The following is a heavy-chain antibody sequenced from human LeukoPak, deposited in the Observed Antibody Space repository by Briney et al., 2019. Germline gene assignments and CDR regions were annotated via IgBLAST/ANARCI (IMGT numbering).Heavy chain of an antibody. CDR1: GGSISSGDYY. D-gene: IGHD3-10*01. CDR2: IYYSGST. J-gene: IGHJ4*02. V-gene: IGHV4-30-4*01. Sequence: SETLSLTCTVSGGSISSGDYYWSWIRQPPGTGLEWIGNIYYSGSTYYNPSLKSRVTISVDTSKNQFSLKLSSVTAADTAVYYCATAPWDDYYGSGSYPDYWGQGALVTVSS. CDR3: ATAPWDDYYGSGSYPDY.